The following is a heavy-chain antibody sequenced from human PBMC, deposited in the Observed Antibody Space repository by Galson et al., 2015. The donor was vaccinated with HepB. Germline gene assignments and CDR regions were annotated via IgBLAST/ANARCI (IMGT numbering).Heavy chain of an antibody. CDR1: GYSFASYG. Sequence: SVKVSCKASGYSFASYGFSWVRQAPEQGLEWVGWISAYSGNTKLAQKFQGRVTMTTDTSTSTANMELKTLRSDDTAVYYCSSGGGLRETEGPFYWGRGTLVTVSS. D-gene: IGHD3-16*01. CDR3: SSGGGLRETEGPFY. J-gene: IGHJ4*02. CDR2: ISAYSGNT. V-gene: IGHV1-18*01.